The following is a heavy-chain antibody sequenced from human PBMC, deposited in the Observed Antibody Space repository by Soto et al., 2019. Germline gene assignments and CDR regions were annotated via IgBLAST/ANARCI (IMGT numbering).Heavy chain of an antibody. Sequence: QVQLVESGGGEVQPGRSLRLSCAASGFTFRSYAMHWVRQAPGKGLEWVAVISHDGSEKHYVDSVKGRFTISRDNSKNTLYLQMNSLRGEDTALYYCANGKDRVNYYYGRDVWGQGTTVNVTS. CDR2: ISHDGSEK. CDR1: GFTFRSYA. J-gene: IGHJ6*02. V-gene: IGHV3-30*18. CDR3: ANGKDRVNYYYGRDV.